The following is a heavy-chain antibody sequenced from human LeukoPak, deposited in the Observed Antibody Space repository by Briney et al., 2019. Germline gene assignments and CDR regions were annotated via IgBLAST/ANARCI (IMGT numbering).Heavy chain of an antibody. V-gene: IGHV1-46*01. CDR2: INPSGGST. Sequence: ASVKVSCKASGYTFTSYYMHWVRQAPGQGLEWMGIINPSGGSTSYAQKLQGRVTMTTDTSTSTAYMELRSLRSDDTAVYYCARDSSRLDWGQGTLVTVSS. CDR1: GYTFTSYY. CDR3: ARDSSRLD. D-gene: IGHD6-19*01. J-gene: IGHJ4*02.